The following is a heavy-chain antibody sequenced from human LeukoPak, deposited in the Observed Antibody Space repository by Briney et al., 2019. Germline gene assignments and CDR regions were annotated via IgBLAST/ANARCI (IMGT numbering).Heavy chain of an antibody. CDR3: ARAGDSGDFPLGYFYYMDV. D-gene: IGHD4-17*01. CDR2: ISRTGHST. J-gene: IGHJ6*03. V-gene: IGHV3-11*01. Sequence: PGGSLRLSCEASGFSFTDYYVTWIRQAPGKGLEWASFISRTGHSTYYGDSVAGRFTISRDTAKNSLFLQMTSLRAEDTAVYYCARAGDSGDFPLGYFYYMDVWGKGTAVTVSS. CDR1: GFSFTDYY.